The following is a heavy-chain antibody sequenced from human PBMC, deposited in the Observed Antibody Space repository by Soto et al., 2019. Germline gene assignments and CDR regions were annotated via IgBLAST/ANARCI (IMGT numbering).Heavy chain of an antibody. CDR3: ARWFTYGNFDYFDY. J-gene: IGHJ4*02. CDR1: GFTFSSYG. CDR2: IDSGGRTT. D-gene: IGHD3-10*01. V-gene: IGHV3-74*01. Sequence: GGSLRLSCAASGFTFSSYGMHWVRQAPGKGLVWVSRIDSGGRTTTYADSVKGRFTISRDNAKNTLYLQMNGLRAEDTALYYCARWFTYGNFDYFDYWGQGTQVTVSS.